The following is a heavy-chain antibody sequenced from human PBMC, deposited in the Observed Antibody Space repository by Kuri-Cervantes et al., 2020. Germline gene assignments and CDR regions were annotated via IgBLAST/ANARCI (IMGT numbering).Heavy chain of an antibody. D-gene: IGHD5-18*01. CDR2: ISAYNGNT. V-gene: IGHV1-18*01. J-gene: IGHJ5*02. CDR3: AREPPQEYSYGSANWFDP. CDR1: GYTFTSYG. Sequence: ASVKVSCKASGYTFTSYGISWVRQAPGQGLEWMGWISAYNGNTNYAQKFQGRVTMTRDTSTSTVYMELSSLRSEDTAVYYCAREPPQEYSYGSANWFDPWGQGTLVTVSS.